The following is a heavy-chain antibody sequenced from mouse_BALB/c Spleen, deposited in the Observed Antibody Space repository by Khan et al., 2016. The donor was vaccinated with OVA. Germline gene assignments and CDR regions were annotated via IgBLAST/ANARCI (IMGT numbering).Heavy chain of an antibody. CDR1: VYTFTNYG. Sequence: QIQLVQSGPELKKPGETVKISCKASVYTFTNYGMNWVKQAPGKGLKWMGWINTYTGEPTYADDFKGRFAFSLETSASTAYLQINNLKNEDTVTYFCARSNGNYWFAYWGQGTLVTVSA. CDR3: ARSNGNYWFAY. J-gene: IGHJ3*01. V-gene: IGHV9-3-1*01. D-gene: IGHD2-1*01. CDR2: INTYTGEP.